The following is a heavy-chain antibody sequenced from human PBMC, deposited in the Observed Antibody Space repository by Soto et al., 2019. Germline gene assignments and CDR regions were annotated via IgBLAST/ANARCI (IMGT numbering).Heavy chain of an antibody. CDR2: ISLIRGTA. D-gene: IGHD3-16*01. Sequence: QVQLVQSGSEMKKPGSSVKVSCKASGGSFRSYAISWVRQAPGQGLEWMGGISLIRGTATYAQRFQGRVTTSADESTSTAYLDLNNLTSEDAAIYYCARTANWDWFAPWGQGTLVTVSS. CDR3: ARTANWDWFAP. J-gene: IGHJ5*02. CDR1: GGSFRSYA. V-gene: IGHV1-69*01.